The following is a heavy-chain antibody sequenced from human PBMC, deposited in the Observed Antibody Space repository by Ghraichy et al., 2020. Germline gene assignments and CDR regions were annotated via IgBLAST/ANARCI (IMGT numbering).Heavy chain of an antibody. D-gene: IGHD1-7*01. CDR2: IYSGGST. Sequence: GGSLRLSCAASGFTVSSNYMSWVRQAPGKGLEWVSVIYSGGSTYYADSVKGRFTISRDNSKNTLYLQMNSLRAEDTAVYYCARAPSVLELSPYYFDYWGQGTLVTVSS. CDR3: ARAPSVLELSPYYFDY. J-gene: IGHJ4*02. CDR1: GFTVSSNY. V-gene: IGHV3-53*01.